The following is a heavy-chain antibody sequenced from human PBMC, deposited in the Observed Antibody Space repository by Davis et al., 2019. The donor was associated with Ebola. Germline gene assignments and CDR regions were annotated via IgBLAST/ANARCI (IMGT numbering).Heavy chain of an antibody. CDR2: IRTGSTANI. CDR1: GFTFSSYD. V-gene: IGHV3-48*03. Sequence: PGGSLRLSCAASGFTFSSYDMNWVRQAPGKGLEWVSFIRTGSTANIYYADSVKGRFTASRDNAKNSLYLQMNSLRAEDTATYYCARYCHYPDCSYFDCWGQGTMVAVSS. D-gene: IGHD3-16*01. J-gene: IGHJ4*02. CDR3: ARYCHYPDCSYFDC.